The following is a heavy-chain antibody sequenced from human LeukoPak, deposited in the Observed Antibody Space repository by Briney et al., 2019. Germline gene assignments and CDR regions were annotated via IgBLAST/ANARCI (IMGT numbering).Heavy chain of an antibody. J-gene: IGHJ4*02. V-gene: IGHV1-3*01. CDR1: GYTFTSYA. D-gene: IGHD4-17*01. CDR3: ARKTVATVLDY. Sequence: APVKVSFKASGYTFTSYAMHWVRQAPGQRLEWMGWINAGNGNTKYSQKFQGRVTITRDTSASTAYMELSSLRSEDTAVYYCARKTVATVLDYWGQGTLVTVSS. CDR2: INAGNGNT.